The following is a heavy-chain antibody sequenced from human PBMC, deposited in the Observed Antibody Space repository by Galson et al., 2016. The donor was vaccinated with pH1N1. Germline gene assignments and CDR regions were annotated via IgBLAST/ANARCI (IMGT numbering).Heavy chain of an antibody. CDR2: INPNSDVT. Sequence: SVKVSCKASGYTFTDYYIHWVRQAPGKGLEWMGWINPNSDVTKYAQKFQDRVTMTRDTSINIAYMELSGLTSDDTAAYYCARDSKGGIPFHYWGQGTLVTLSS. J-gene: IGHJ4*02. CDR1: GYTFTDYY. V-gene: IGHV1-2*02. CDR3: ARDSKGGIPFHY. D-gene: IGHD1-26*01.